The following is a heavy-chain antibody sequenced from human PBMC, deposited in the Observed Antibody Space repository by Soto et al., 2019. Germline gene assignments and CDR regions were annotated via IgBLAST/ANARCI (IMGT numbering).Heavy chain of an antibody. Sequence: SETLALTCAVYGGSFGCYSLSWIRQPPGKGLHWSGQITHSGSTNYNPSLKSRVTISVDTSKNQFSLKLSSVTAADTAVYYCATGLGPIIHYWGQGTLVTVSS. CDR1: GGSFGCYS. D-gene: IGHD5-12*01. CDR3: ATGLGPIIHY. CDR2: ITHSGST. J-gene: IGHJ4*02. V-gene: IGHV4-34*01.